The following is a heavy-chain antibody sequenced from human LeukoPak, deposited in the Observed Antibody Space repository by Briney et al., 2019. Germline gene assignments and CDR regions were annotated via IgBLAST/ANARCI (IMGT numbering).Heavy chain of an antibody. CDR3: ARVSRFSYGPRGRFDY. D-gene: IGHD5-18*01. Sequence: GGSLRLSCAASGFTFSSYWMSWVRQAPGKGLEWVANIKQDGSEKYYVDSVKGRFTISRDNAKNSLYLQMNRLRAEDTAVYYCARVSRFSYGPRGRFDYWGQGTLVTVSS. V-gene: IGHV3-7*01. J-gene: IGHJ4*02. CDR1: GFTFSSYW. CDR2: IKQDGSEK.